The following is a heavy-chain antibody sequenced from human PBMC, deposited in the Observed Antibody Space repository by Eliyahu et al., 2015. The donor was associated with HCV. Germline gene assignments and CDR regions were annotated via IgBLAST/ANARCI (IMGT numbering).Heavy chain of an antibody. Sequence: QLQLQESGPGLVKPSETLSLTCTVSGGSISSSSYYLGWIRQPPGKGLGWIGGIYYSGSTSYNPSLKSRVTISVDTSKNQFSLKLSSVTATDTAVYYCARSAGRGYCSSTSCHPGEFDPWGQGTLVTVSS. CDR2: IYYSGST. J-gene: IGHJ5*02. CDR1: GGSISSSSYY. CDR3: ARSAGRGYCSSTSCHPGEFDP. D-gene: IGHD2-2*01. V-gene: IGHV4-39*01.